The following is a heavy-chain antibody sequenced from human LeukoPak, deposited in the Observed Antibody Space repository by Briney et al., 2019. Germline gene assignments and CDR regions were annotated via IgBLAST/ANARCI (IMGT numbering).Heavy chain of an antibody. V-gene: IGHV1-46*01. J-gene: IGHJ6*02. Sequence: ASVPVSCKASGYTFTTYYMHWVRQAPGQGLEWMGIINPSGGGTSYAQKFQGRVTMTRDTSTSTVYMELSSLRSDDTAVYYCARPPGYYYGLDVWGQGTTVTVSS. CDR3: ARPPGYYYGLDV. CDR2: INPSGGGT. CDR1: GYTFTTYY.